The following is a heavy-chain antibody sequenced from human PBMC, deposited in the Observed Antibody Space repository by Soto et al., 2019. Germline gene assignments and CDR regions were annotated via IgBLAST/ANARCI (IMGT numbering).Heavy chain of an antibody. J-gene: IGHJ4*02. D-gene: IGHD2-15*01. CDR1: GYTFTSDG. V-gene: IGHV1-18*01. Sequence: APLNRACKTSGYTFTSDGGGWRRQTTGQGLEWMGWISTYNGNTNYAQKLQGRVTMTTDTSTSTAYMELRSLRSDDTAVYYCARGVVAAPHYFDYWGQGTLVTVSS. CDR3: ARGVVAAPHYFDY. CDR2: ISTYNGNT.